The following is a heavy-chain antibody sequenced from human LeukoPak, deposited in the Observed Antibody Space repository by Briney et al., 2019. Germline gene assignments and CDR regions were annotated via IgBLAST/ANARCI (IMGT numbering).Heavy chain of an antibody. D-gene: IGHD3-16*02. CDR1: GYTFTSYY. J-gene: IGHJ4*02. V-gene: IGHV1-46*01. CDR3: ARDRSSMTTFGGVIVIGGHFDY. Sequence: ASVKVSCKASGYTFTSYYMHWVRQAPGQGLEWMGIINPSGGSTSYAQKFQGRVTMTRDTSTSTVYMELSSLRSEDTAVYYCARDRSSMTTFGGVIVIGGHFDYWGQGTLVTVSS. CDR2: INPSGGST.